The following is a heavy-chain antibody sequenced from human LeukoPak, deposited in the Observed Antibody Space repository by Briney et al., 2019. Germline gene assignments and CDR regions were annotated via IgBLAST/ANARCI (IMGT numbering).Heavy chain of an antibody. CDR1: GGSISSSSYY. J-gene: IGHJ6*02. CDR2: IYYSGGT. D-gene: IGHD2-21*01. CDR3: ARQKAIGVEAYYYYGMDV. Sequence: SETLSLTCTASGGSISSSSYYWGWIRQPPGKGLEWIGSIYYSGGTYYNPSLKSRVTISVDTSKNQFSLKLSSVTAADTAVYYCARQKAIGVEAYYYYGMDVWGQGTTVTVSS. V-gene: IGHV4-39*01.